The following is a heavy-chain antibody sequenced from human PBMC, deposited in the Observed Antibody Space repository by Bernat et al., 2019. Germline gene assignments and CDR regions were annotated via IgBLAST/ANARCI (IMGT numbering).Heavy chain of an antibody. CDR2: IWYDGSNK. Sequence: QVQLVESGGGVVQPGRSLRLSCAASGFTFSSYGMHWVRQAPGKGREWVAVIWYDGSNKYYAASVKGRFTISRDNSKNTLYLQMNSLRAEDTAVYYCARDGGSLGAAYYMDVWGKGTTVTVSS. CDR1: GFTFSSYG. J-gene: IGHJ6*03. CDR3: ARDGGSLGAAYYMDV. V-gene: IGHV3-33*01. D-gene: IGHD3-16*01.